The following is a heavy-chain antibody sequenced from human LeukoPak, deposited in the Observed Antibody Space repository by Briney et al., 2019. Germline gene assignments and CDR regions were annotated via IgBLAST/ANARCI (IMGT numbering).Heavy chain of an antibody. CDR2: ISGHNGNT. Sequence: ASVKVSCKASGNTFTSYGISWVRQAPGQGLEWMGWISGHNGNTNYAQKLQGRVTTTTDTSTSTAYMELRSLRSDDTAVYYCARDGGYYYDSSGYYFEYWGQGTLVTVSS. CDR3: ARDGGYYYDSSGYYFEY. J-gene: IGHJ4*02. D-gene: IGHD3-22*01. CDR1: GNTFTSYG. V-gene: IGHV1-18*01.